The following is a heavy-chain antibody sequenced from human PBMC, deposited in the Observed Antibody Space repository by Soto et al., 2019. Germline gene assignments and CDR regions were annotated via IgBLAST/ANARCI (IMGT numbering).Heavy chain of an antibody. CDR1: GFNFGNYA. J-gene: IGHJ4*02. CDR3: AKDKGGTPYYIDS. V-gene: IGHV3-9*01. CDR2: INWNSDKV. D-gene: IGHD6-25*01. Sequence: VLLVESGGGLVQPGRSLRLSCAVSGFNFGNYAMHWVRQAPGKGLEWVAAINWNSDKVAYAGSVLGRFTISRDSAKNSLHLQMNDLTTEDTALYYCAKDKGGTPYYIDSWGQGILVTVSS.